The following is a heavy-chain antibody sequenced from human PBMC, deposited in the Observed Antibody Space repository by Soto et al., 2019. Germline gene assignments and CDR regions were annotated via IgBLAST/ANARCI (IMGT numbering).Heavy chain of an antibody. CDR3: ARHERGGYSYG. V-gene: IGHV4-39*01. J-gene: IGHJ4*02. CDR2: IYYSGST. Sequence: QLQLQESGPGLVKPSETLSLTCTVSGGSISSSSYYWGWIRQPPGKGLEWIGSIYYSGSTYYNPSLKSRVTISVDTSKNQFSLKLSSVTAADTAVYYCARHERGGYSYGWGQGTLVTVSS. CDR1: GGSISSSSYY. D-gene: IGHD5-18*01.